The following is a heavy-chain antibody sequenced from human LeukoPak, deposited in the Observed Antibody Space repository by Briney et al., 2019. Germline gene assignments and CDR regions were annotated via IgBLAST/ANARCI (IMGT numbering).Heavy chain of an antibody. CDR1: GFTFSNYW. J-gene: IGHJ4*02. D-gene: IGHD5-12*01. CDR2: INSDGINT. CDR3: AKDLWLTARYYFDY. V-gene: IGHV3-74*01. Sequence: GGSLRLSCAASGFTFSNYWMHWVRQAPGKGLVWVSRINSDGINTSYADSVKGRFTISRDNAKNTLNLQMNSLRAEDTAVYYCAKDLWLTARYYFDYWGQGTLVTVSS.